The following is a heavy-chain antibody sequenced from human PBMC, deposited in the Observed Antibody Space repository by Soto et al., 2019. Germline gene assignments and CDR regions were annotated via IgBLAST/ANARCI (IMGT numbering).Heavy chain of an antibody. CDR1: GGSFSGYY. Sequence: SGTLSLTCAVYGGSFSGYYWGWIRQPPGKGLEWIGEINHSGSTNYNPSLKSRVTISVDTSKNQFSLKLSSVTAADTAVYYCARQRRDMDIVATVVESSYRFDPWGQGTLVSVAS. CDR2: INHSGST. D-gene: IGHD5-12*01. J-gene: IGHJ5*02. CDR3: ARQRRDMDIVATVVESSYRFDP. V-gene: IGHV4-34*01.